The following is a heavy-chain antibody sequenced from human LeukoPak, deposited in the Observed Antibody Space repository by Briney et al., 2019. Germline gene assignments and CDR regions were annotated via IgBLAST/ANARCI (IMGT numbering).Heavy chain of an antibody. V-gene: IGHV1-58*02. CDR1: GFTFTNSA. CDR3: AAPTGWGYYDSSGYYYFDAFDI. J-gene: IGHJ3*02. Sequence: SVKVSCKASGFTFTNSAMQWVRQARGQRLEWIGWIVVGSGNTNYAQKFQERVTITRDMSTSTAYMELSSLRSEDTAVYYCAAPTGWGYYDSSGYYYFDAFDIWGQGTMVTVSS. CDR2: IVVGSGNT. D-gene: IGHD3-22*01.